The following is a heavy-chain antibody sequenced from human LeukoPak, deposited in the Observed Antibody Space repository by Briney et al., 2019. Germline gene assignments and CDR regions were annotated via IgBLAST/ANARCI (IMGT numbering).Heavy chain of an antibody. CDR3: AKTHSLITMVRGVMIQYNWFDP. Sequence: GRSLRLSCAASGFTFSSYVMQWVPQAPGKGLEWVSAISGSGCSTYYADSVKGRFTISRDNSKNTLYLQMNILRAEDTAVYYCAKTHSLITMVRGVMIQYNWFDPWGQGTLVTVSS. CDR1: GFTFSSYV. CDR2: ISGSGCST. D-gene: IGHD3-10*01. J-gene: IGHJ5*02. V-gene: IGHV3-23*01.